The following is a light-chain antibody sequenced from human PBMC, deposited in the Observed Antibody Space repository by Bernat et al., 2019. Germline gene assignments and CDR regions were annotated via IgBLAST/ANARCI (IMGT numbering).Light chain of an antibody. V-gene: IGKV1-9*01. J-gene: IGKJ5*01. CDR1: QGISSS. CDR2: SAS. Sequence: DIQLTQPPSFLSASVGDRVTITCRASQGISSSLAWYQQKPGKAPELLVYSASFLQSGVPARFGGSGSGTDFTLTISGLQPEDVASYYWQQLNNYPLTFGQGTLLDIK. CDR3: QQLNNYPLT.